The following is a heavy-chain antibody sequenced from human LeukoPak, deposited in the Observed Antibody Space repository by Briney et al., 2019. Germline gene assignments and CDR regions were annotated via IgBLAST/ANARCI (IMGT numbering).Heavy chain of an antibody. CDR2: ISSSSSYI. V-gene: IGHV3-21*01. D-gene: IGHD2-2*01. Sequence: GGSLRLSCAASGFTFSSYSLNWVRQAPGKGLEWVSSISSSSSYIYYADSVKGRFTISRDNAKNSLYLQMNSLRAEDTAVYYCARFTRSGTVVVPAETFDYWGQGTLVTVSS. CDR3: ARFTRSGTVVVPAETFDY. J-gene: IGHJ4*02. CDR1: GFTFSSYS.